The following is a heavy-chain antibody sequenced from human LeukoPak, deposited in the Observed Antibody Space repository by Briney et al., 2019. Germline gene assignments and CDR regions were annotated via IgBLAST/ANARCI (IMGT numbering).Heavy chain of an antibody. CDR1: GGSISSSSYY. CDR3: ARHRSDGYDDDAFDI. Sequence: SETLSLTCTVPGGSISSSSYYWGWIRQPPGKGLEWIGSIYYSGSTYYNPSLKRRVTISVDASKNQFSLKLSSVTAADTAVYYCARHRSDGYDDDAFDIWGQGTMVTVSS. V-gene: IGHV4-39*01. D-gene: IGHD5-12*01. CDR2: IYYSGST. J-gene: IGHJ3*02.